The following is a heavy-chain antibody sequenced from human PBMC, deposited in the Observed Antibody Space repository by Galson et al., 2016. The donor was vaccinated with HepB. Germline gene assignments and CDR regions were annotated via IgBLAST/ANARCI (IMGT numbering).Heavy chain of an antibody. CDR1: GFTFITSA. J-gene: IGHJ5*02. Sequence: SLRLSCAASGFTFITSAMRWVRQTPGKGLEWVTIITGRESTQYADSVRGRFTASRDDSKDTLFLQMNNLTADDTAVYYCVKDRQYGTGLYGCSESWGQGTLVVVSS. CDR3: VKDRQYGTGLYGCSES. CDR2: ITGREST. V-gene: IGHV3-23*01. D-gene: IGHD6-25*01.